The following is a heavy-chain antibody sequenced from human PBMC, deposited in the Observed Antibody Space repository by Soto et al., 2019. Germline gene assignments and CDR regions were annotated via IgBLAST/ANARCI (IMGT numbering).Heavy chain of an antibody. CDR3: ARAWRDSSGYNMFGPDY. Sequence: GASVKVSCKASGGTFSSYAISWVRQAPGQGLEWMGWINPNSGGTNYAQKFQGRVTMTRDTSISTAYMELSRLRSDDTAVYYCARAWRDSSGYNMFGPDYWGQGTLVTVSS. J-gene: IGHJ4*02. CDR2: INPNSGGT. D-gene: IGHD3-22*01. V-gene: IGHV1-2*02. CDR1: GGTFSSYA.